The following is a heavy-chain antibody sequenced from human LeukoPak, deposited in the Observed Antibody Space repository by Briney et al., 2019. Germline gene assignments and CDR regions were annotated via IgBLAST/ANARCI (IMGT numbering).Heavy chain of an antibody. CDR1: GGSISSGDYY. Sequence: PSETLSLTCTVSGGSISSGDYYWSWIRQPPGKGLEWIGYIYYSGSTYYNPSLKSRVTISVDTSKNQFSLKLSSVTAADTAVYYCARQTRGLDSSGYYCFDYWGQGTLVTVSS. D-gene: IGHD3-22*01. CDR2: IYYSGST. CDR3: ARQTRGLDSSGYYCFDY. J-gene: IGHJ4*02. V-gene: IGHV4-30-4*01.